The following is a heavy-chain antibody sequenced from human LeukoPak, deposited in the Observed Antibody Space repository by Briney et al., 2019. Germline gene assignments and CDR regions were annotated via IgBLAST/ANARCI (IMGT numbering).Heavy chain of an antibody. Sequence: PGGSLRLSCAASGFTFSDHYMTWIRQAPGKGLEWLSYISPSGSDMNNADSVKGRITISRDNAKRSLYLQMNSLRAEDTAVYYCTRDPRLADYWGQGTLVTVSS. CDR3: TRDPRLADY. J-gene: IGHJ4*02. CDR2: ISPSGSDM. CDR1: GFTFSDHY. V-gene: IGHV3-11*01.